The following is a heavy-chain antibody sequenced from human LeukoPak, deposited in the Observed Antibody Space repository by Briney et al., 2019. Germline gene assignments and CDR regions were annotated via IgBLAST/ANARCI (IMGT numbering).Heavy chain of an antibody. Sequence: GESLKISCKGSGYSLTSYWIGWVRQMPGKGLEWMGIIYPADSDTRYSPSFQGQVTISADKSISTAYLQWDSLKASDTAMYYCARHSYDSSGYPYYFDYWGQGTLVTVSS. D-gene: IGHD3-22*01. CDR2: IYPADSDT. CDR1: GYSLTSYW. V-gene: IGHV5-51*01. CDR3: ARHSYDSSGYPYYFDY. J-gene: IGHJ4*02.